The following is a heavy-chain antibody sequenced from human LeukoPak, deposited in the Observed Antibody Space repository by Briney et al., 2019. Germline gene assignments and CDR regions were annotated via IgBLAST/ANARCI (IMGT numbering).Heavy chain of an antibody. Sequence: GGSLRLSCAASGFTFGSYGMSWVRQAPGKGLEWVSFITPSADSTSYADSVEGRFTISRDNPRNTLYMQMNSLRDEDTAIYYCAIMHGYYDGRGYWVQWGQGTLVTVSS. J-gene: IGHJ1*01. D-gene: IGHD3-22*01. V-gene: IGHV3-23*01. CDR2: ITPSADST. CDR1: GFTFGSYG. CDR3: AIMHGYYDGRGYWVQ.